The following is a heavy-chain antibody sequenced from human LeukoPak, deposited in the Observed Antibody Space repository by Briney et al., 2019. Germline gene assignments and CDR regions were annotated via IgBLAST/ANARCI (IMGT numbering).Heavy chain of an antibody. V-gene: IGHV4-59*01. J-gene: IGHJ4*02. CDR2: IYYSGST. CDR3: VGSVAGNYYFDY. Sequence: SETLSLTCTVSGGSISSYYWSWIRQPPGKGLEWIGYIYYSGSTNYNPSLKSRVTISVDTSKNQFSLKLSSVTAADTAVYYCVGSVAGNYYFDYWGQGTLVTVSS. CDR1: GGSISSYY. D-gene: IGHD6-19*01.